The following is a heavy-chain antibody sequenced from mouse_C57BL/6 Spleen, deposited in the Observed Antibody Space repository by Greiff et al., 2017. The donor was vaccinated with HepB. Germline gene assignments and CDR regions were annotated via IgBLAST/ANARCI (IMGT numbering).Heavy chain of an antibody. CDR1: GYSITSGYD. D-gene: IGHD3-1*01. CDR2: ISYSGST. Sequence: DVMLVESGPGMVKPSQSLSLTCTVTGYSITSGYDWHWIRHFPGNKLEWMGYISYSGSTNYNPSLKSRISITHDTSKNHFFLKLNSVTTEDTATYYCARGYADFDVWGTGTTVTVSS. J-gene: IGHJ1*03. V-gene: IGHV3-1*01. CDR3: ARGYADFDV.